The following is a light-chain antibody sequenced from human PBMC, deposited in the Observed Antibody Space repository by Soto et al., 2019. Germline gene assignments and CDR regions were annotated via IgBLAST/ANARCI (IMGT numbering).Light chain of an antibody. CDR3: QQYHTYSHT. Sequence: DIQMTQSPSTLSASVGERVTITCRASQSISSWLAWYQQKPGNAPKLLIYDASSLESGVPSRFSGSGSGTDFTLSISSLQPDDFATYYCQQYHTYSHTFGQGTKLEIK. V-gene: IGKV1-5*01. J-gene: IGKJ2*01. CDR2: DAS. CDR1: QSISSW.